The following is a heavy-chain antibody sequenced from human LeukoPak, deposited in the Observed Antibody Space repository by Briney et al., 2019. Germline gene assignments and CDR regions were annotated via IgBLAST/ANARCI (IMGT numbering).Heavy chain of an antibody. D-gene: IGHD3-16*02. Sequence: GGSLRLSCAASGFTFDDYTMHWVRQAPGKGLEWVSSISSSSSYIYYADSVKGRFTISRDNAKNSLYLRMNSPRAEDTAVYYCASWGSYRYMSDYWGQGTLVTVSS. V-gene: IGHV3-21*01. CDR1: GFTFDDYT. J-gene: IGHJ4*02. CDR2: ISSSSSYI. CDR3: ASWGSYRYMSDY.